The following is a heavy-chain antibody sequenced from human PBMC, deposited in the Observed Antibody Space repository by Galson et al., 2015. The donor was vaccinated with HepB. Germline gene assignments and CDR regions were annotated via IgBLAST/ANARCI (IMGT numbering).Heavy chain of an antibody. CDR3: TSPYSSSALAYYYMDV. D-gene: IGHD6-6*01. V-gene: IGHV3-73*01. Sequence: SLRLSCAASGFTFSGSAMHWVRQASGKGLEWVGRIRSKANSYATAYAASVKGRFTISRDDSKNTAYLQMNSLKTEDTAVYYCTSPYSSSALAYYYMDVWGKGTTVTVSS. J-gene: IGHJ6*03. CDR2: IRSKANSYAT. CDR1: GFTFSGSA.